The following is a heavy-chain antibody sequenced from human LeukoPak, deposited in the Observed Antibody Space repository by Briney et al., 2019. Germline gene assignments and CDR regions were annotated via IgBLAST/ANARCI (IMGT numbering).Heavy chain of an antibody. CDR3: ARDLGTGSDY. CDR1: GFTFSSYA. D-gene: IGHD3/OR15-3a*01. CDR2: ISYDGSNK. J-gene: IGHJ4*02. Sequence: GRSLRLSCAASGFTFSSYAMHWVRQAPGKGLEWVAVISYDGSNKYYADSVKGRFTISRDNSKNTLYLQMNSLRAEDTAVYYCARDLGTGSDYWGQGTLVTVSS. V-gene: IGHV3-30*04.